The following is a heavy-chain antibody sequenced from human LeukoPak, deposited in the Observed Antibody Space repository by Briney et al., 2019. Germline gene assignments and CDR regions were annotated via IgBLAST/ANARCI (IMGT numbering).Heavy chain of an antibody. Sequence: SGGSLRLSCAASGFTFSSYWMSWVRQAPGKGLEWVANIKQDGSEKYYVDSVKGRFTISRDNAKNSLYPQMNSLRAEDTAVYYCARDRYYDYVWGSYRSKPDAFDIWGQGTMVTVSS. CDR2: IKQDGSEK. J-gene: IGHJ3*02. CDR3: ARDRYYDYVWGSYRSKPDAFDI. CDR1: GFTFSSYW. V-gene: IGHV3-7*01. D-gene: IGHD3-16*02.